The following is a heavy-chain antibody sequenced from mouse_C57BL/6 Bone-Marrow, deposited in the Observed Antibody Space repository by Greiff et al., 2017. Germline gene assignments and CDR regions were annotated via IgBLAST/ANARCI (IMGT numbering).Heavy chain of an antibody. V-gene: IGHV14-2*01. D-gene: IGHD2-2*01. Sequence: DVQLQESGAELVKPGASVKLSCTASGFNIKDYYMHWVKQRTEQGLEWIGRIDPEDGETKYAPKFQGKATITADTSSNTAYLQLSSLTSEDTAVYYCARNLLWFSWFAYWGQGTLVTVSA. CDR2: IDPEDGET. CDR1: GFNIKDYY. J-gene: IGHJ3*01. CDR3: ARNLLWFSWFAY.